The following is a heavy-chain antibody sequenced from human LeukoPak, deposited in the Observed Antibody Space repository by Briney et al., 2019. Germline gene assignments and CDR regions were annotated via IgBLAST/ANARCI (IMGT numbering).Heavy chain of an antibody. CDR2: ISGSGGST. D-gene: IGHD6-6*01. J-gene: IGHJ4*02. CDR3: AKGQLVRGEFDY. CDR1: GFTFSSYA. V-gene: IGHV3-23*01. Sequence: GGSLRLSCAASGFTFSSYAMSWVRQAPGKGLEWVSAISGSGGSTYYADSVKGRFTISRGNSKNTLYLQMNSLRAEDTAVYYCAKGQLVRGEFDYWGQGTLATVSS.